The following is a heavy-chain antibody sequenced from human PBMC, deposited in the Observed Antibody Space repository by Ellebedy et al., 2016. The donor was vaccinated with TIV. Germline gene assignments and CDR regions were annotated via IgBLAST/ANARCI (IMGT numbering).Heavy chain of an antibody. J-gene: IGHJ4*02. CDR1: GFTFSTYA. D-gene: IGHD6-13*01. Sequence: GESLKISCAASGFTFSTYAMSWVRQARGKGLEWVSSITDSGGSTYYADSVKGRFTISRDNSKSTLFLQMNSLRAEDTAVYYCAKGGISTGGIDYWGQGTLVTVSS. V-gene: IGHV3-23*01. CDR3: AKGGISTGGIDY. CDR2: ITDSGGST.